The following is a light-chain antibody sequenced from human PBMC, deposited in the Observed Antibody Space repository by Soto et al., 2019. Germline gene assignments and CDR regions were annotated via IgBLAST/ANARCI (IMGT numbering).Light chain of an antibody. CDR3: SSYTGSSTSV. CDR1: SSDVGAYNF. Sequence: QSVLTQPASVSGSPGQSITISCTGASSDVGAYNFVSWYQQHPGKAPKVMIYEVSHRPSGVSSRFSGSKSGNTASLTISGLQAEDEADYYCSSYTGSSTSVFGSGTNVTVL. CDR2: EVS. V-gene: IGLV2-14*01. J-gene: IGLJ1*01.